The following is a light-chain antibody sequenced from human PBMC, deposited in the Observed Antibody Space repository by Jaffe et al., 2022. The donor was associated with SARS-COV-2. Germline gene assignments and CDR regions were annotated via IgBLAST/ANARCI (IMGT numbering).Light chain of an antibody. J-gene: IGKJ4*01. CDR2: GAS. V-gene: IGKV3-11*01. Sequence: EIVLTQSPATLSLSPGERATLSCRASQSVSTYLAWYQQKPGQAPRLLIYGASNRATGIPARFSASGSGTDFTLTIGSLEPEDFAVYYCQQRTNWPLTFGGGTKVEIK. CDR3: QQRTNWPLT. CDR1: QSVSTY.